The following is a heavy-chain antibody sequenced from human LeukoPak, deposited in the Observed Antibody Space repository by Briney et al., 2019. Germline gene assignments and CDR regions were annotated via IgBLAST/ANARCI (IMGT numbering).Heavy chain of an antibody. CDR1: GYTFTTYD. J-gene: IGHJ4*02. Sequence: ASVKVSCKASGYTFTTYDINWVRQATGQGLEWMAWMYPNSGNTGYAQKFQGRVTMTRNTSISTAYMELSSLRSEDTAVYYCARVAGNCGGDCYRLVYWGQGTLVTVAS. CDR3: ARVAGNCGGDCYRLVY. CDR2: MYPNSGNT. V-gene: IGHV1-8*01. D-gene: IGHD2-21*01.